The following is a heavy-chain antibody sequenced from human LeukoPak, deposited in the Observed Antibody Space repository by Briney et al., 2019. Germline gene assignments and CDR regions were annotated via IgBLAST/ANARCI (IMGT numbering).Heavy chain of an antibody. J-gene: IGHJ4*02. CDR1: GFLVSSNY. CDR3: ARVWANSGNYYGEDY. D-gene: IGHD1-26*01. V-gene: IGHV3-53*01. CDR2: IYSGGST. Sequence: GSLSLSCAASGFLVSSNYMSWVRQAPGKGLEWVSVIYSGGSTYYADSVKGRFTISRDNSKNTLYLQMNSLRAEDTAVYYCARVWANSGNYYGEDYWGQGTLVTVSS.